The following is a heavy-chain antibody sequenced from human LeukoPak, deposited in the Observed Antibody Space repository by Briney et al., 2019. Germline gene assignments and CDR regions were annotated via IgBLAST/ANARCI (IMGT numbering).Heavy chain of an antibody. D-gene: IGHD3-10*01. CDR3: AKYMIRGVMGGFDY. V-gene: IGHV3-23*01. Sequence: PGGSLRLSCAASGLTFSNYVLSWVRQAPGKGLEWVSTIGGSGAKTYYADSVMGRFTISRDNSKNTLYLQMNSLRAEDTALYYCAKYMIRGVMGGFDYWGQGSLVTVSS. CDR1: GLTFSNYV. CDR2: IGGSGAKT. J-gene: IGHJ4*02.